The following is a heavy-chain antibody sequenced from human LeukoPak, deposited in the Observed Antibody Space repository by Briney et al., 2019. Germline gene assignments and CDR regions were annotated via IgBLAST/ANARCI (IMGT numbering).Heavy chain of an antibody. J-gene: IGHJ4*02. CDR1: GGTFSSYA. V-gene: IGHV1-69*13. Sequence: SVKVSCKASGGTFSSYAISWVRQAPGQGLEWMGGIIPIFGTANYAQKFQGRVTITADESTSTAYMELSSLRSEDTAVYYCARTLYYYDSSGYYSYYFDYWAREPWSPSPQ. D-gene: IGHD3-22*01. CDR3: ARTLYYYDSSGYYSYYFDY. CDR2: IIPIFGTA.